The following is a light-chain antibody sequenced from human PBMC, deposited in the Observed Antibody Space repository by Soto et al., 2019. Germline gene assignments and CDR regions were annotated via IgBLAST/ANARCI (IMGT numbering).Light chain of an antibody. CDR1: QSVGSS. J-gene: IGKJ2*01. CDR2: DAS. V-gene: IGKV3-11*01. CDR3: QQRRET. Sequence: EMVLTQSPATLSLSPGERATLSCRASQSVGSSLAWYQQKPGQAPWLLIYDASNRATGIPARFSGSESGTDFTLAISSLEPGDFAVYYCQQRRETFGQGTRLEL.